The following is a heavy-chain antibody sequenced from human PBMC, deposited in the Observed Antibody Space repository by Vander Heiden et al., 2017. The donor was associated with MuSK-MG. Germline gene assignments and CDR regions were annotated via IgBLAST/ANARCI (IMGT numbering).Heavy chain of an antibody. CDR1: GFTFGAYA. CDR3: ARYQRGGQG. J-gene: IGHJ4*02. Sequence: EVQLVESGGGLVQPGWSLRLSCTASGFTFGAYAMSWFRQAPGKGLEWVGFITSKAYGGTTEYAASVKGRFTISRDDSKSIAYLQMNSLKTEDTAVYYCARYQRGGQGWGQGTLVTVSS. V-gene: IGHV3-49*03. CDR2: ITSKAYGGTT. D-gene: IGHD3-16*01.